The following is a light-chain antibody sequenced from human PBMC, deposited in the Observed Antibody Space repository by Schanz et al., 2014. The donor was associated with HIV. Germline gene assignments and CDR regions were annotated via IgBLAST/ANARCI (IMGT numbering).Light chain of an antibody. V-gene: IGLV2-23*02. CDR3: CSYAATSNVL. J-gene: IGLJ3*02. CDR1: SSDVGRYNL. CDR2: EVT. Sequence: QSALTQPASVSGSPGQSITISCTGTSSDVGRYNLVSWYQQHPGKVPKLMIYEVTKWPSGVSDRFSGSKSGNTASLTISGLQAEDDADYYCCSYAATSNVLFGGGTKLTVL.